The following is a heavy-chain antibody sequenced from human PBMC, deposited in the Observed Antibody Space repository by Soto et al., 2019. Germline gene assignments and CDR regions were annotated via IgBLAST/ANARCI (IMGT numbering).Heavy chain of an antibody. CDR1: GFTFGDYA. V-gene: IGHV3-49*03. D-gene: IGHD4-17*01. CDR2: IRSKAYGGTT. J-gene: IGHJ6*02. Sequence: GSLRLSCTASGFTFGDYAMSWFRQAPGKGLEWVGFIRSKAYGGTTEYAASVKGRFTISRDDSKSIAYLQMNSLKTEDTAVYYCTRDPQPTEDYYDMDVWGQGTTVTVSS. CDR3: TRDPQPTEDYYDMDV.